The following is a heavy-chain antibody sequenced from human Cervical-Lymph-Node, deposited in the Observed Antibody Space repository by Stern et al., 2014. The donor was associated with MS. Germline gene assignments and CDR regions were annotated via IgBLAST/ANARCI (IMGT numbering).Heavy chain of an antibody. J-gene: IGHJ4*02. Sequence: QLVQSGGGLVQPGGSLTLSCVASGVTFSRYWMSWVRQTPGKGLECVASINPDGSQKNYVDSVKGRFTISRDNAKNSLYLQMNTLRAEDTAIYYCAREYNWGQGTLVTVSS. D-gene: IGHD5-24*01. V-gene: IGHV3-7*01. CDR1: GVTFSRYW. CDR2: INPDGSQK. CDR3: AREYN.